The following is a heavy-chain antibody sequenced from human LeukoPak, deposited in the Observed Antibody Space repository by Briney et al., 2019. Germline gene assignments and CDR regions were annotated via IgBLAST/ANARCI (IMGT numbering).Heavy chain of an antibody. CDR1: GFTFSRYA. V-gene: IGHV3-23*01. D-gene: IGHD1-26*01. J-gene: IGHJ4*02. Sequence: PGDSLRLSCPAPGFTFSRYAMSWLHQAPGKELEPVSAISGSGGSTYYADSVKGRFTISRDNSKNTLYLQMNSLRAEDTAVYYCAREGSYYGDLDYWGQGTLVTVSS. CDR2: ISGSGGST. CDR3: AREGSYYGDLDY.